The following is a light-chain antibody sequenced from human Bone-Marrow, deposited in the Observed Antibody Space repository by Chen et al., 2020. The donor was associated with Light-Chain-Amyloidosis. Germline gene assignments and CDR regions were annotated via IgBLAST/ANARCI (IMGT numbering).Light chain of an antibody. CDR1: QGISSY. J-gene: IGKJ4*01. CDR2: AAS. Sequence: DIQLTQSPSFLSASVGDRVTITCRASQGISSYLAWYQQKPGKAPKLLIYAASTLQSGVPSRFSGSGSGTECTLTSSSLQPEDFATYYCQHRNTDTLFGGGTKVEIK. V-gene: IGKV1-9*01. CDR3: QHRNTDTL.